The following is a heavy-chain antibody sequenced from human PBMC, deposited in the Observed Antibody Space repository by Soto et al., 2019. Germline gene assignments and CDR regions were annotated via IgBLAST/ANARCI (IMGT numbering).Heavy chain of an antibody. Sequence: GGSLRLSCAASGFTFSSYGMHWVRQAPGKGLEWVAVISYDGSNKYYADYVKGRFTISRDNSKNTLYLQMNSLRAEDTAVYYCAKGGCSSTSCYFKYYYYYMDVWGKGTTVTVSS. V-gene: IGHV3-30*18. CDR2: ISYDGSNK. J-gene: IGHJ6*03. CDR3: AKGGCSSTSCYFKYYYYYMDV. D-gene: IGHD2-2*01. CDR1: GFTFSSYG.